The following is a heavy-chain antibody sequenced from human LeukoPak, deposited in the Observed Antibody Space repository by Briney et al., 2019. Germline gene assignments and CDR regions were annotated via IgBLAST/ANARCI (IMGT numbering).Heavy chain of an antibody. Sequence: PSETLSLTCTVSGGSICSYYWSWIRQPPGKGLEWIGCIYYTGSTNYNPSLKSRVTISVDTSKNQFSLKLSSVTAADTAVYYCAREAPGGWTDEGGFDYWGQGTLVTVSS. CDR2: IYYTGST. D-gene: IGHD1-1*01. J-gene: IGHJ4*02. CDR3: AREAPGGWTDEGGFDY. V-gene: IGHV4-59*01. CDR1: GGSICSYY.